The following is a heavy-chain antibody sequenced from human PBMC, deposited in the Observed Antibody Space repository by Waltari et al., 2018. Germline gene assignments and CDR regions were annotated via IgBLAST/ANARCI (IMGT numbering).Heavy chain of an antibody. CDR1: GGSISSYY. CDR2: IYYSGST. D-gene: IGHD7-27*01. Sequence: QVQLQESGPGLVKPSETLSLTCTVSGGSISSYYWSWIRQPPGKGLEWIGYIYYSGSTNYNPSLKSRVTISVDTSKNQFSLKLSSVTAADTAVYYCARGDLNWGSLSGGAFDIWGQGTMVTVSS. V-gene: IGHV4-59*01. J-gene: IGHJ3*02. CDR3: ARGDLNWGSLSGGAFDI.